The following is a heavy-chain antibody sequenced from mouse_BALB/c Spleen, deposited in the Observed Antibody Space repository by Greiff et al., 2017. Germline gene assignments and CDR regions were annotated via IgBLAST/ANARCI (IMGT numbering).Heavy chain of an antibody. V-gene: IGHV14-1*02. J-gene: IGHJ2*01. CDR1: GFNIKDYY. Sequence: EVKLQESGAELVRPGALVKLSCKASGFNIKDYYMHWVKQRPEQGLEWIGWIDPENGNTIYDPKFQGKASITADTSSNTAYLQLSSLTSEDTAVYYCVYYGSSYVGGYWGQGTTLTVSS. CDR2: IDPENGNT. CDR3: VYYGSSYVGGY. D-gene: IGHD1-1*01.